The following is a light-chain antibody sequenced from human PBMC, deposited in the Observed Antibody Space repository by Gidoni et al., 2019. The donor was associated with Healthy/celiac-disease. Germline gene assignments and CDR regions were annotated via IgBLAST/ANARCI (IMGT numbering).Light chain of an antibody. V-gene: IGLV2-23*02. CDR1: SSDVGSSNL. CDR2: EVS. J-gene: IGLJ2*01. Sequence: QSALTQPASVSVSPGQSITISCTGTSSDVGSSNLVSWYQQHPGKAPKLMIYEVSKRPSGVSNRFSGSKSGNTASLTISGLQAEDEADYYCCSYAGSRVFGGGTKLTVL. CDR3: CSYAGSRV.